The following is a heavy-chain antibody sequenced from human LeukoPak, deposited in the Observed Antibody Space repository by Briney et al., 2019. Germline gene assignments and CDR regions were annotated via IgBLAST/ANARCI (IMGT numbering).Heavy chain of an antibody. D-gene: IGHD6-25*01. J-gene: IGHJ4*02. V-gene: IGHV4-39*01. CDR2: IYYSGST. CDR1: GGSISSSDYY. Sequence: SETLSLTCTVSGGSISSSDYYLGWIRQPPGRGLEWIGTIYYSGSTSYNPSLKGRVTISVDTSKNQFSLKLSSVTAADTAVYYCARHHRSGYYEVDYWGQGTLVTVPS. CDR3: ARHHRSGYYEVDY.